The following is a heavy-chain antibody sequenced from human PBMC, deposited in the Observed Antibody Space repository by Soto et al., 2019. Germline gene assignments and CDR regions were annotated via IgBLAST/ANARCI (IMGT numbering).Heavy chain of an antibody. CDR2: INSDGSST. Sequence: EVQLVESGGGLVQPGGSLRLSCAASGFTFRSYWMQWVRQAPGKGLVWVSWINSDGSSTSYADSVKGRFTISRDNAKNTLYLQMNSLRAEDTAVSYCASGGSSVNFDSWGQGTLVTVSS. J-gene: IGHJ4*02. CDR3: ASGGSSVNFDS. CDR1: GFTFRSYW. V-gene: IGHV3-74*01. D-gene: IGHD6-25*01.